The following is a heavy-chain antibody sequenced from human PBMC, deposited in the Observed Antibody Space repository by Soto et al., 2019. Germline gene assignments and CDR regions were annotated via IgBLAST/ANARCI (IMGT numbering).Heavy chain of an antibody. CDR1: GYTFTSYG. J-gene: IGHJ4*02. V-gene: IGHV1-18*01. Sequence: QVQLVQSGAEVKKPGASVKVSCKASGYTFTSYGISWVRQAPGQGLEWMGWISAYNGNTNYAQKLQGRVTMTTDTSTSTAYMELRSLRSDDTAVYYCAREDYYDSSGYSYQYYFDYWGQGTLVTVSS. CDR3: AREDYYDSSGYSYQYYFDY. CDR2: ISAYNGNT. D-gene: IGHD3-22*01.